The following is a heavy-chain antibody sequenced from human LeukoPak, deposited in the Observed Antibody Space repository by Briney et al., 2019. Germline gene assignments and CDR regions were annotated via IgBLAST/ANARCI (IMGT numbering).Heavy chain of an antibody. Sequence: WVRQPPGRGLECIGSIYYSGSTYYNPSLKSRVTISVDTSKNQFSLKLSSVTAADTTVYYCARKRAYDFWSGFLNDAFDIWGQGTMVTVSS. J-gene: IGHJ3*02. D-gene: IGHD3-3*01. CDR2: IYYSGST. V-gene: IGHV4-39*07. CDR3: ARKRAYDFWSGFLNDAFDI.